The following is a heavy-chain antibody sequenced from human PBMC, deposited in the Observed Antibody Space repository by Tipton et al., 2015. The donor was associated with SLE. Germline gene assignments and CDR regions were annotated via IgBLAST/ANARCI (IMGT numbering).Heavy chain of an antibody. CDR1: GASISSGGDY. J-gene: IGHJ6*02. Sequence: GLVKPSETLSLTCTVSGASISSGGDYWSWIRQHPETGLEWIGYIYYTGTTYYNPSIKRRVTISVDTSKNQFSLKLNSVTAADTAVYYCARGMLTWRGAIIGVDVWGQGTSVNVSS. D-gene: IGHD2-8*01. V-gene: IGHV4-31*03. CDR3: ARGMLTWRGAIIGVDV. CDR2: IYYTGTT.